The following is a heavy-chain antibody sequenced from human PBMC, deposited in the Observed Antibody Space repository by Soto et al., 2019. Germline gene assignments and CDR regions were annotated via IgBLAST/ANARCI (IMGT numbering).Heavy chain of an antibody. D-gene: IGHD6-13*01. CDR1: GFTFGTYA. V-gene: IGHV3-30-3*01. CDR2: ISYDGSNK. J-gene: IGHJ1*01. CDR3: ARAYSSSWYPAEYFQH. Sequence: PGGSLRLSCAASGFTFGTYAMHWVRQAPGKGLEWVAVISYDGSNKYYADSVKGRFTISRDNSKNTLYLQMNSLRAEDTAVYYCARAYSSSWYPAEYFQHWGQGTLVTVSS.